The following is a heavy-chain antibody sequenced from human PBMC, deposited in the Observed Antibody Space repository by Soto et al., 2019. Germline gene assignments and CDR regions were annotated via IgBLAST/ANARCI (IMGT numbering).Heavy chain of an antibody. CDR3: AKRSLTPAAMKSPFDY. J-gene: IGHJ4*02. Sequence: EVQLLESGGGLVQPGGSLRLSCAASGFTFSNYAMSWVRQAPGKGLEWFSTISGGGDSTYYADSVKGRSTISRDNSKNTPYLQVNSLRAEDTAAYYCAKRSLTPAAMKSPFDYWGQGTLVTVSS. CDR2: ISGGGDST. CDR1: GFTFSNYA. D-gene: IGHD2-2*01. V-gene: IGHV3-23*01.